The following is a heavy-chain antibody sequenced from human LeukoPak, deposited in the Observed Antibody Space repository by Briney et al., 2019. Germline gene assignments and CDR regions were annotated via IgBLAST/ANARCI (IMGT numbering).Heavy chain of an antibody. Sequence: ASVKVSCKASGYTFTSYGISWVRQAPGQGLEWMGWISAYNGNTNYAQKLQGRVTMTTDTSASTAYMELRSLRSDDTAVYYCAREEGFGEFYYMDVWGKGTTVTVSS. V-gene: IGHV1-18*01. CDR3: AREEGFGEFYYMDV. CDR2: ISAYNGNT. D-gene: IGHD3-10*01. CDR1: GYTFTSYG. J-gene: IGHJ6*03.